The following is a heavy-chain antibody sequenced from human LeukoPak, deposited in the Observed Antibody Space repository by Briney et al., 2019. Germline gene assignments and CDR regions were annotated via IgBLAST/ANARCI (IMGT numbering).Heavy chain of an antibody. CDR3: ARDLIEDSSSSSSGY. D-gene: IGHD6-6*01. CDR2: ISAYNGNT. V-gene: IGHV1-18*01. J-gene: IGHJ4*02. CDR1: GYTFTCYG. Sequence: ASVKVSCKASGYTFTCYGISWVRQAPGQGLEWMGWISAYNGNTNYAQKLQGRVTMTTDTSTSTAYMELRSLRSDDTAVYYCARDLIEDSSSSSSGYWGQGTLVTFSS.